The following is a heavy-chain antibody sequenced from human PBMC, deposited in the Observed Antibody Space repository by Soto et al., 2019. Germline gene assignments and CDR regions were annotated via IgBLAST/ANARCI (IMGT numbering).Heavy chain of an antibody. Sequence: GASVKVSCKASGYTFTGYYMHWVRQAPGQGLEWMGWINPNSGDTSYAQKLQGRVTMTRDTSITTAYMELSRLRSDDTAVYYCARGHCSSTSCDGSDYYYGLDVWGQGTTVTDYS. V-gene: IGHV1-2*02. CDR2: INPNSGDT. J-gene: IGHJ6*02. CDR3: ARGHCSSTSCDGSDYYYGLDV. D-gene: IGHD2-2*01. CDR1: GYTFTGYY.